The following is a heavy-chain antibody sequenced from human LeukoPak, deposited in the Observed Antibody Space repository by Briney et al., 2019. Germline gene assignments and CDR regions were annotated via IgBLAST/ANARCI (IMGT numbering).Heavy chain of an antibody. CDR3: ATSGRDDSSGYYYFDY. J-gene: IGHJ4*02. D-gene: IGHD3-22*01. CDR2: IYTSGST. V-gene: IGHV4-4*07. CDR1: GGSISSYY. Sequence: SETLSLTCTVSGGSISSYYWSWIRQPAGKGLEWIGRIYTSGSTNYNPSLKSRVTMSVGTSKNQFSLKLSSVTAADTAVYYCATSGRDDSSGYYYFDYWGQGTLVTVSS.